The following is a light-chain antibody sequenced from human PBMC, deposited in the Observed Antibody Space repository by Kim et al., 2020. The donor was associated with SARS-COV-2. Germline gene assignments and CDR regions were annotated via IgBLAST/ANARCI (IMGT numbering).Light chain of an antibody. CDR3: QHFGSSPT. V-gene: IGKV3-20*01. CDR1: QIVNSYY. Sequence: SLSPGEAATLSCRASQIVNSYYLAWYQQKPGQAPRLLIYGASTRATGIPDRFSGSGSGTDFTLPISRLEAEDSALYYCQHFGSSPTFGQGTKLQI. CDR2: GAS. J-gene: IGKJ2*01.